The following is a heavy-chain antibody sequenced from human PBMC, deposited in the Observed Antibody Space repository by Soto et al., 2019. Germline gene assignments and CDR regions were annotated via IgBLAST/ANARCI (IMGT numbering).Heavy chain of an antibody. J-gene: IGHJ6*02. Sequence: SETLSLACTVSGGSFSTYYRNWIRQPPGKGLEWIGYVYDSGSTNYNPSVKSRVTISLDTSKNQFSLKLSSVTAADTAAYYCAIDAYYYGSGSSYYYGMDVWGQGTTVTVSS. CDR3: AIDAYYYGSGSSYYYGMDV. CDR1: GGSFSTYY. CDR2: VYDSGST. V-gene: IGHV4-59*01. D-gene: IGHD3-10*01.